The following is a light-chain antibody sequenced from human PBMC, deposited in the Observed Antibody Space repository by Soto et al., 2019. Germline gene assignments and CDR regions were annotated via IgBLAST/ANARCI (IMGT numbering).Light chain of an antibody. CDR2: VAS. Sequence: DIVLTQSPGTLSLSPGERATLSCRASQSVGSNYLAWYQQKPGQAHRLLIYVASNRATGIPDRFSGSGSGTYVTLTISILEPEDSAVYYCQQYRYSPYAFGQRTKLEI. J-gene: IGKJ2*01. CDR3: QQYRYSPYA. CDR1: QSVGSNY. V-gene: IGKV3-20*01.